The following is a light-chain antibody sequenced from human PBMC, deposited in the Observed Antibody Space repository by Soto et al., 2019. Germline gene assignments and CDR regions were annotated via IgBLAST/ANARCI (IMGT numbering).Light chain of an antibody. CDR2: SNN. CDR3: AAGDDSLNXLYV. CDR1: SSNIGSNT. Sequence: QSLLTQPPSASGTPGQRVTISCSGSSSNIGSNTVNWYQQLPGTAPKLLIHSNNQRPSWVPYRFSGSKSGTSASLAISGLQSEDEADYYCAAGDDSLNXLYVFGTGTKVXV. J-gene: IGLJ1*01. V-gene: IGLV1-44*01.